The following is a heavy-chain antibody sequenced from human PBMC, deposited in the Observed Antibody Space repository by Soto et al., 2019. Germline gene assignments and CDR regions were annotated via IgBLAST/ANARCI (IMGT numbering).Heavy chain of an antibody. D-gene: IGHD3-9*01. CDR1: VYSFTSYL. CDR2: IYPGDSAP. J-gene: IGHJ5*02. Sequence: GESLKISCKCSVYSFTSYLIGWVRQMHGKGLEWIGIIYPGDSAPRYSPSFQGKVTISDDKSISTAYLQWSSLKASDTAMYYCARLRYPALSWFDPWRHGNVVTVSS. CDR3: ARLRYPALSWFDP. V-gene: IGHV5-51*03.